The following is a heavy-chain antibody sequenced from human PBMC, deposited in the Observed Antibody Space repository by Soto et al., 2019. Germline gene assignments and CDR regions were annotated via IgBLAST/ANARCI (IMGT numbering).Heavy chain of an antibody. D-gene: IGHD3-10*01. J-gene: IGHJ6*02. CDR1: GGSISSYY. V-gene: IGHV4-59*01. Sequence: SETLSLTCTVSGGSISSYYWSWIRQPPGKGLEWIGYIYYSGSTNYNPSLKSRVTISVDTSKNQFSLKLSSVTAADTAVYYCARDSGSGSYYEYYYYYGMDVWGQGTTVTVSS. CDR3: ARDSGSGSYYEYYYYYGMDV. CDR2: IYYSGST.